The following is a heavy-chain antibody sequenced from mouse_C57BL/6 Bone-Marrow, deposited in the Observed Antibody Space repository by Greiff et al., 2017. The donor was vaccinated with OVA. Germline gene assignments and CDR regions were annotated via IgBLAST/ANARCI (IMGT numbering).Heavy chain of an antibody. CDR2: IDPSDSYT. Sequence: QVQLQQPGAELVMPGASVKLSCKASGYTFTSYWMHWVKQRPGQGLEWIGEIDPSDSYTNYNKKFKGKSTLTVDKSSSTAYMQLSSLTSEDSAVYYCARRCIWGYDYGEFADWGQGTLVTISA. CDR3: ARRCIWGYDYGEFAD. CDR1: GYTFTSYW. D-gene: IGHD2-4*01. J-gene: IGHJ3*01. V-gene: IGHV1-69*01.